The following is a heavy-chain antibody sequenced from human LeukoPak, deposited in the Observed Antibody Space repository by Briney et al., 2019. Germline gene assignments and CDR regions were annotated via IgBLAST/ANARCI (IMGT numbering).Heavy chain of an antibody. CDR2: IYYSGST. D-gene: IGHD2-2*01. J-gene: IGHJ4*02. Sequence: SETLSLTCTVSGGSVNSGSYYWNWIRQPPGKGLEWIGYIYYSGSTNYNPSLKSRVTISVDTSKNQFSLKLSSVTAADTAVYYCATTGRWGYCSSTSCPLFDYWGQGTLVTVSS. CDR3: ATTGRWGYCSSTSCPLFDY. V-gene: IGHV4-61*01. CDR1: GGSVNSGSYY.